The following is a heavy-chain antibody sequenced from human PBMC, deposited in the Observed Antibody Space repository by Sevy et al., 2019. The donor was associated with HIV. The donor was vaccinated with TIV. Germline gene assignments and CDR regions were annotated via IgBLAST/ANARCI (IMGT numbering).Heavy chain of an antibody. V-gene: IGHV1-8*02. Sequence: ASVKVSCKASGDTFSTYDINWVRQAPGQGLEWMGWMSPKSGSTGFARRFQGRLTMTRETSINTAYMELSSLRAEDTAVYYCASGGSGDVWNYGYYYYGMDVWGQGTTVTVSS. CDR1: GDTFSTYD. CDR3: ASGGSGDVWNYGYYYYGMDV. J-gene: IGHJ6*02. CDR2: MSPKSGST. D-gene: IGHD3-3*01.